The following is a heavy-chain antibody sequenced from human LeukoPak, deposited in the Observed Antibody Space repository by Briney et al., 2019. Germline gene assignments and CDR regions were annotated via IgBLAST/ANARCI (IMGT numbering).Heavy chain of an antibody. CDR2: IYPDRGGT. D-gene: IGHD3-22*01. J-gene: IGHJ4*02. V-gene: IGHV1-2*02. CDR3: ARVHYDSSGYVDY. Sequence: ASVMVSCKASGYPFTAYYMHWVRQAPGQGLEWMGWIYPDRGGTNYAQKFQGRVTMTRDTSISTAYMELTRLRSDDTAVYYCARVHYDSSGYVDYWGQGTLVTVSS. CDR1: GYPFTAYY.